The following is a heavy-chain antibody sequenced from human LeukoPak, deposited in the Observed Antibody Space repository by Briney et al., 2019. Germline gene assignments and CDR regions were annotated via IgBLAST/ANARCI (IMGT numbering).Heavy chain of an antibody. V-gene: IGHV3-11*04. Sequence: GGSLRLSCAASGFTFSDYYMSWIRQAPGKGLEWLSYIISTGGTIYYADSVKGRFTISRDNAKNSVYLQMNSLRAEDTAVYYCAGYSSGWFGAFHIWGQGTMVTVSS. D-gene: IGHD6-19*01. CDR2: IISTGGTI. CDR1: GFTFSDYY. J-gene: IGHJ3*02. CDR3: AGYSSGWFGAFHI.